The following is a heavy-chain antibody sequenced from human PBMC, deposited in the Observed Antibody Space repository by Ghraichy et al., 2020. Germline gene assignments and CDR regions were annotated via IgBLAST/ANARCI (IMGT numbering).Heavy chain of an antibody. CDR2: INHSGST. V-gene: IGHV4-34*01. CDR3: ARKNYYDSSGYYYYYYYGMDV. J-gene: IGHJ6*02. CDR1: GGSFSGYY. Sequence: ETLSLTCAVYGGSFSGYYWSWIRQPPGKGLEWIGEINHSGSTNYNPSLKSRVTISVDTSKNQFSLKLSSVTAADTAVYYCARKNYYDSSGYYYYYYYGMDVWGQGTTVTVSS. D-gene: IGHD3-22*01.